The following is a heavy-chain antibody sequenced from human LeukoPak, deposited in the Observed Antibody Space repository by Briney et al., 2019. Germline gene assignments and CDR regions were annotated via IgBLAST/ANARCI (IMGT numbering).Heavy chain of an antibody. J-gene: IGHJ4*02. CDR3: ARDQLRSSSHYYFDY. CDR1: GGSISSYY. V-gene: IGHV4-59*01. D-gene: IGHD6-6*01. CDR2: IYYSGST. Sequence: KPSETLSLTCTVSGGSISSYYWSWIRQPPGKGLEWIGYIYYSGSTNYNPSLKSRVTISVDTSKNQFSLKLSSVTAADTAVYYCARDQLRSSSHYYFDYWGQGTLVTVSS.